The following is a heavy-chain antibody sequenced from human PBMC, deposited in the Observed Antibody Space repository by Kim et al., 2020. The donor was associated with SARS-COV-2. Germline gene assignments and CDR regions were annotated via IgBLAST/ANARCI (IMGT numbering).Heavy chain of an antibody. V-gene: IGHV3-48*02. Sequence: GGSLRLSCAASGFTFSSYSMNWVRQAPGKGLEWVSYISSSSSTIYYADSVKGRFTISRDNAKNSLYLQINSLRDEDTAVYYCARVGYSYGFGPSFDYWGQGTLVTVSS. CDR1: GFTFSSYS. D-gene: IGHD5-18*01. CDR2: ISSSSSTI. J-gene: IGHJ4*02. CDR3: ARVGYSYGFGPSFDY.